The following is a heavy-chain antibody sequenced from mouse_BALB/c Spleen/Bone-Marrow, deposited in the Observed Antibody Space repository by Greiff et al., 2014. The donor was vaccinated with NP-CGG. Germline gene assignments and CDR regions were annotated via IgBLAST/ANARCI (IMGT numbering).Heavy chain of an antibody. CDR3: ARRGRYDGFDY. J-gene: IGHJ2*01. D-gene: IGHD2-14*01. Sequence: QVQLQQSVAELVRPGVSVKISCKGSGYTFTDYAMHWVKQSHAKSLEWIGVISTYYGDASYNQKFKGKATMTVDKSSSTAYMELARLTSEDSAIYYCARRGRYDGFDYWGQGTTLTVSS. CDR2: ISTYYGDA. V-gene: IGHV1S137*01. CDR1: GYTFTDYA.